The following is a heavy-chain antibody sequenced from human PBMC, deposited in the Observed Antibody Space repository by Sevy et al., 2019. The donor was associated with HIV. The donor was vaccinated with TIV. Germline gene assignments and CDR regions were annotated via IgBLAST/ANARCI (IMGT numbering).Heavy chain of an antibody. J-gene: IGHJ3*02. Sequence: GGSLRLSCAASGFTFSSYAMSWVRQAPGKGLEWVSAISGSGGSTYYADSVKGRFTISRDNSKNTLYLQMNSLRAEDTAVYYCAKAYGSGSYYKIDAVDIWGQRTMVTVSS. CDR2: ISGSGGST. D-gene: IGHD3-10*01. V-gene: IGHV3-23*01. CDR3: AKAYGSGSYYKIDAVDI. CDR1: GFTFSSYA.